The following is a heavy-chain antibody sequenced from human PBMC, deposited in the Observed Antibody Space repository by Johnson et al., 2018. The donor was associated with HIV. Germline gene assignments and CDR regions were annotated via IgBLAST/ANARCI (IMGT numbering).Heavy chain of an antibody. D-gene: IGHD2-21*02. J-gene: IGHJ3*02. Sequence: QVQLVESGGGLVKPGGSLKLSCAASGFTFDDYAMHWVRQTPGKGLEWVSVISSGGVTYYIDSVKGRFTISRDNAKDTLYLQLNSLKTEDTAVYYCASLAYCGGDCYRTYHDAFDIWGQGTMVTVSS. CDR3: ASLAYCGGDCYRTYHDAFDI. CDR2: ISSGGVT. V-gene: IGHV3-NL1*01. CDR1: GFTFDDYA.